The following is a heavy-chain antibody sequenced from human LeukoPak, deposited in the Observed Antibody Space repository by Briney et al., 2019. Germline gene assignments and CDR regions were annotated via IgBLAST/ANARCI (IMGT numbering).Heavy chain of an antibody. Sequence: SETLSLTCTVSGYSISSGYYWGWIRQPPGKGLEWIGSIYHSGSTYYNPSLKSRVTISVDTSKNQFSLKLSSVTAADTAVYYCAKTAYSSGWQRPDYYYYYYMDVWGKGTTVTISS. J-gene: IGHJ6*03. D-gene: IGHD6-19*01. CDR3: AKTAYSSGWQRPDYYYYYYMDV. CDR1: GYSISSGYY. CDR2: IYHSGST. V-gene: IGHV4-38-2*02.